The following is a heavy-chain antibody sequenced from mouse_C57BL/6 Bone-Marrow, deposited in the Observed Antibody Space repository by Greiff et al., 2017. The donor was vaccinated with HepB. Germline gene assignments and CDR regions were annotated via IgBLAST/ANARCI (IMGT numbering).Heavy chain of an antibody. CDR1: GFSLTSYG. Sequence: VQRVESGPGLVAPSQSLSITCTVSGFSLTSYGVHWVRQPPGKGLEWLVVIWSDGSTTYNSALKSRLSISKDNSKSQVFLKMNSLQTDDTAMYYCARSDGFYPTWFAYWGQGTLVTVSA. J-gene: IGHJ3*01. CDR3: ARSDGFYPTWFAY. V-gene: IGHV2-6*03. CDR2: IWSDGST. D-gene: IGHD2-3*01.